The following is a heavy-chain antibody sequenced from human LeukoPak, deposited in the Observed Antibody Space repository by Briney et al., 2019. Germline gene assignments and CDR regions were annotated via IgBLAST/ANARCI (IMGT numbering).Heavy chain of an antibody. CDR3: ARASRWQGFDY. CDR1: GGSISSYY. D-gene: IGHD4-23*01. Sequence: PSETLSLTCTVSGGSISSYYWSWIRQPPGKGLEWIGYIYYSGSTNYNPPLKSRVTISVDTSKNQFSLKLSSVTAADTAVYYCARASRWQGFDYWGQGTLVTVSS. V-gene: IGHV4-59*01. CDR2: IYYSGST. J-gene: IGHJ4*02.